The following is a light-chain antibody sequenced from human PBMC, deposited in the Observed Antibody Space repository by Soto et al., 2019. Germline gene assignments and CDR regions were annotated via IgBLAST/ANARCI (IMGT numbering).Light chain of an antibody. CDR1: RSVPSKY. J-gene: IGKJ1*01. CDR2: GAS. Sequence: EIVLTQSPGTLSLSPGERATLSCRASRSVPSKYLAWYQQNPGQAPRLLIYGASNRATGIPDKFSGSGSGTDFTLTISRLEPEDFAVYYCQQYGTSPRTFGQGTKVDIK. CDR3: QQYGTSPRT. V-gene: IGKV3-20*01.